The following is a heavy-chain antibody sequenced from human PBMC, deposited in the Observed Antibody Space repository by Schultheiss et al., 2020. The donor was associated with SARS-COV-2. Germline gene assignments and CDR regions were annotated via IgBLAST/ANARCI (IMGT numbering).Heavy chain of an antibody. D-gene: IGHD6-19*01. V-gene: IGHV4-31*03. CDR3: ARAPSYSSGWLDY. CDR2: INYSGST. Sequence: SQTLSLTCTVSGGSISRGGYYWTWIRQHPGKGLEWIGYINYSGSTYYNPSLKSRVIISIDTSKNQFSLKLSSVTAADTAVYYCARAPSYSSGWLDYWGQGTLVTVSS. CDR1: GGSISRGGYY. J-gene: IGHJ4*02.